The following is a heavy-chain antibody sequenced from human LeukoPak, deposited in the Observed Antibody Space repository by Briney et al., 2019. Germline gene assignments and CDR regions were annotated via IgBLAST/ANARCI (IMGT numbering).Heavy chain of an antibody. V-gene: IGHV5-51*01. CDR3: ARRTTDVYNYIGY. Sequence: GESLKISCKGSGYSFTSYWIGWVRQVPGKGLEWMGIIYPGDSDTRYSPSFQGRVTISADKSISTAYLQWSSLKASDAAMYYCARRTTDVYNYIGYWGQGTLVTVSS. J-gene: IGHJ4*02. D-gene: IGHD5-24*01. CDR1: GYSFTSYW. CDR2: IYPGDSDT.